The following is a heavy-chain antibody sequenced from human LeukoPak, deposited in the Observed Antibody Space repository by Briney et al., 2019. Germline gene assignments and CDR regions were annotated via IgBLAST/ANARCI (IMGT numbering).Heavy chain of an antibody. J-gene: IGHJ4*02. CDR1: GYTLTELS. D-gene: IGHD4-23*01. CDR3: ARVAGNSKVYYFDY. Sequence: ASVKVSCKVSGYTLTELSMHWVRQAPGKGLEWMGGFDPEDGETIYAQKFQGRVTMTEDTSTSTVYMELSSLRSEDTAVYCCARVAGNSKVYYFDYWGQGTLVTVSS. CDR2: FDPEDGET. V-gene: IGHV1-24*01.